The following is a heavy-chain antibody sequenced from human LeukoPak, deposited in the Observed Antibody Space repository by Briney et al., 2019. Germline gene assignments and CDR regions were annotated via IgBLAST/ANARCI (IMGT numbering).Heavy chain of an antibody. CDR1: GDSISSSSYY. J-gene: IGHJ4*02. Sequence: PSETLSLTCNVSGDSISSSSYYWGWIRQPPGKGLEWIGSVYYSGSTYYNPSLKSRVTISVDTSKSQFSLKLTSVTAADSAVYYCARRSPYSTGWSSYFDYWGQGALVTVSS. D-gene: IGHD6-19*01. CDR2: VYYSGST. CDR3: ARRSPYSTGWSSYFDY. V-gene: IGHV4-39*07.